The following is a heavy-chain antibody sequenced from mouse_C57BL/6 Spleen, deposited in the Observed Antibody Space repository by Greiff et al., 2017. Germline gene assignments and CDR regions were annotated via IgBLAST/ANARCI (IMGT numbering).Heavy chain of an antibody. CDR2: IHPNSGST. CDR3: ARRDWVYAMDY. V-gene: IGHV1-64*01. CDR1: GYTFTSYW. J-gene: IGHJ4*01. Sequence: QVHVKQPGAELVKPGASVKLSCKASGYTFTSYWMHWVKQRPGHGLEWIGMIHPNSGSTNYNEKFKSKATLTVDKSSSTAYMQLSSLTSEDSAVYYCARRDWVYAMDYWGQGTSVTFSS. D-gene: IGHD4-1*01.